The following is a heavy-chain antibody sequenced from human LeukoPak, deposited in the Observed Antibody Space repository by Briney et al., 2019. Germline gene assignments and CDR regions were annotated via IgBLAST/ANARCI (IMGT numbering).Heavy chain of an antibody. CDR3: ARLAIVEMATPPHFDY. Sequence: SETLSLTCTVSGGSISSYYWSWIRQPPGKGLEWIGYIYYSGSTNYNPSLKSRVTISVDTSKNQFSLKLSSVTAADTAVYYCARLAIVEMATPPHFDYWGQGTLVTVSS. J-gene: IGHJ4*02. CDR2: IYYSGST. V-gene: IGHV4-59*08. CDR1: GGSISSYY. D-gene: IGHD5-24*01.